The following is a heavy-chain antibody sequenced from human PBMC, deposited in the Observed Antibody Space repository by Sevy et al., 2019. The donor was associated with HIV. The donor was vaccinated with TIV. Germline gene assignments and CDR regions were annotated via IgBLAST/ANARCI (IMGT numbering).Heavy chain of an antibody. CDR2: IRNKVKSYTT. J-gene: IGHJ6*02. V-gene: IGHV3-72*01. D-gene: IGHD3-3*01. Sequence: GGSLRLSCVASGFTFGDHYMDWVRQAPGKGLEWVGRIRNKVKSYTTEYAASVKGRFIVSRDDSKKSLYLQMNSLKTEDTAVYYCARDLRPHLLYSDFWSGYSGMDVWGQGTTVTVSS. CDR1: GFTFGDHY. CDR3: ARDLRPHLLYSDFWSGYSGMDV.